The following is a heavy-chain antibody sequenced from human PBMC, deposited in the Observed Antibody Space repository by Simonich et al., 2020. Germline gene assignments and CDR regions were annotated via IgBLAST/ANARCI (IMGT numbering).Heavy chain of an antibody. CDR2: IRWNGGSI. CDR3: AKDVAAAGTEYFQH. D-gene: IGHD6-13*01. CDR1: GFTFDDYA. Sequence: EVQLVESGGGLVQPGRSLRLSCAASGFTFDDYAMHWVRRAPGNGLEWVSGIRWNGGSIGYADSVKGRFTISRDNAKNSLYLQMNSLRAEDTALYYCAKDVAAAGTEYFQHWGQGTLVTVSS. V-gene: IGHV3-9*01. J-gene: IGHJ1*01.